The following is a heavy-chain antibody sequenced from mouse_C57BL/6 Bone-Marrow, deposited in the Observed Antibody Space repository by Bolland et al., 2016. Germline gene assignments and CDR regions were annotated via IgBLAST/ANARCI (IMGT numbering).Heavy chain of an antibody. Sequence: TYYNEKFKGKATLTADKSSSTAYMELRSLTSEDSAVYFCAREDHSYHFDYWGQGTLV. CDR3: AREDHSYHFDY. V-gene: IGHV1-81*01. CDR2: T. J-gene: IGHJ3*01.